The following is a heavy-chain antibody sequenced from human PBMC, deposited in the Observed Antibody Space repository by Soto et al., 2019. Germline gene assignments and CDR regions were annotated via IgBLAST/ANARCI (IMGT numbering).Heavy chain of an antibody. CDR1: GVSIGSNYY. Sequence: QVLLQESGPGLVQPSGTLSLSCVVSGVSIGSNYYWGWVRQPPGKGLEWLGDMSHIGSVNYNPSLKSRVTISMDKSQNQFSLKLDSMTAADTAVYCCARSLGWYAVDYWGQGTLVIVSS. CDR2: MSHIGSV. V-gene: IGHV4-4*01. D-gene: IGHD6-19*01. J-gene: IGHJ4*02. CDR3: ARSLGWYAVDY.